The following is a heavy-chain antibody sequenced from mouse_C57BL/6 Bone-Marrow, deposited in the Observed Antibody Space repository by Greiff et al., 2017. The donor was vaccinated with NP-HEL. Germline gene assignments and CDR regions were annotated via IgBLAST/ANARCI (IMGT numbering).Heavy chain of an antibody. CDR2: IDPNSGGT. CDR3: ARYYYGSSSFDY. Sequence: QVHVKQPGAELVKPGASVKLSCKASGYTFTSYLMHWVKQRPGRGLEWIGRIDPNSGGTKYNEKFKIKATLTVDKPSSTAYMQLNSLTSEDSAVYYCARYYYGSSSFDYWGQGTTLTVSS. D-gene: IGHD1-1*01. CDR1: GYTFTSYL. V-gene: IGHV1-72*01. J-gene: IGHJ2*01.